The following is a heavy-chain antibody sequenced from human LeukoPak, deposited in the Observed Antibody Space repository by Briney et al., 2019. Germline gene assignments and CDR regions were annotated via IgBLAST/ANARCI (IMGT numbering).Heavy chain of an antibody. J-gene: IGHJ5*02. CDR1: GYTFTGYY. CDR2: INPNSGGT. CDR3: AIALGGLIAAAANNWFDP. Sequence: ASVKVSCKASGYTFTGYYMHWVRQAPGQGLEWMGWINPNSGGTNYAQKFQGWVTMTRDTSISTAYMELSRLRSEDTAVYYCAIALGGLIAAAANNWFDPWGQGTLVTVSS. D-gene: IGHD6-13*01. V-gene: IGHV1-2*04.